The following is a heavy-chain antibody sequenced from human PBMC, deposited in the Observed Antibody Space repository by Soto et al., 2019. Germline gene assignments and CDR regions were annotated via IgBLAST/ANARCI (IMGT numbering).Heavy chain of an antibody. CDR2: IYYTGTT. CDR1: GDSISSGDYY. V-gene: IGHV4-30-4*01. Sequence: SETLSLTCTVSGDSISSGDYYWSWIRQPPGKGLEWIGYIYYTGTTYYNPSLRSRINISVDTSKNQFSLKLISVTAADTAVYYCARGYYYHGMDVWGQGTTVTVSS. CDR3: ARGYYYHGMDV. J-gene: IGHJ6*02.